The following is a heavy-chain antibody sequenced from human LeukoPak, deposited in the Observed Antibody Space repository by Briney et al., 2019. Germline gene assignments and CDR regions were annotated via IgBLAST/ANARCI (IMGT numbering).Heavy chain of an antibody. CDR2: TYYSGST. CDR1: GGPIRDFY. J-gene: IGHJ3*01. D-gene: IGHD5-24*01. CDR3: TRHKRWLQSPDAFDV. V-gene: IGHV4-59*08. Sequence: SETLSLTCTVSGGPIRDFYWSWIRQPPGEGLEWIGYTYYSGSTSYNPSLKSRVAISVDMSKSQFSLELSSVTAADTAIYYCTRHKRWLQSPDAFDVWGQGTMVTVSS.